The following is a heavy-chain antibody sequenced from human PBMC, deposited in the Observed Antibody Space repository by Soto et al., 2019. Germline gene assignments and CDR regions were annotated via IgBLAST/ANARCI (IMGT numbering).Heavy chain of an antibody. CDR1: GYTFTSYG. V-gene: IGHV1-18*01. Sequence: QVQLVQSGAEVKKPGASVKVSCKASGYTFTSYGISWVRQAPGQGLEWMGWISAYNGNTNYAQKLQGRVTMTTVTSTSTAYMELRSLRSDDTAVYYCARDKRITIFGVVKWFDPWGQGTLVTVSS. J-gene: IGHJ5*02. CDR3: ARDKRITIFGVVKWFDP. D-gene: IGHD3-3*01. CDR2: ISAYNGNT.